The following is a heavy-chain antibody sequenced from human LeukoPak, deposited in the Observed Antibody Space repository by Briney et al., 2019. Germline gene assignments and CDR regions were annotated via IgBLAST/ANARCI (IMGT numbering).Heavy chain of an antibody. CDR3: ARERAAAGIYFFDY. V-gene: IGHV3-48*02. J-gene: IGHJ4*02. CDR1: GFAFSTYS. CDR2: ISSSSTII. D-gene: IGHD6-13*01. Sequence: PGGSLRLSCAASGFAFSTYSMNWVRQAPGKGLEWVSYISSSSTIIYYADSVKGRFTISRDNAKNSLYLRMNSLRDEDTAVYYCARERAAAGIYFFDYWGQGTLVTVSS.